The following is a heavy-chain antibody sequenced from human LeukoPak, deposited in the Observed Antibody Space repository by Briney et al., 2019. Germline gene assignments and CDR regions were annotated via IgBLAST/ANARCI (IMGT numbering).Heavy chain of an antibody. CDR2: ISGSGGST. J-gene: IGHJ3*02. CDR1: GSTFSSSG. Sequence: GTSLRLSCTASGSTFSSSGMHWVRQAPGKGLEWVSGISGSGGSTYYADSVKGRFTISRDYSKNTLYLQMNSLRAEDTAVYYCAKDLFRFTLTVVVTATDSQGYAFDIWGQGTMVTVSS. CDR3: AKDLFRFTLTVVVTATDSQGYAFDI. V-gene: IGHV3-23*01. D-gene: IGHD2-21*02.